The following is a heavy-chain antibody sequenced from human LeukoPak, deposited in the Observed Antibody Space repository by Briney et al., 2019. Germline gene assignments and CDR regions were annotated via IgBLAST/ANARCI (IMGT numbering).Heavy chain of an antibody. Sequence: GGSLTLSCAASGFTFSTYGMHWVRQAPGKGREWVAFIRYDGRNKYYAPSVKGRFTISRDNSKNTLCLQMNSLRAEDTAVYYCAELGITMIGGVWGKGTTVTISS. V-gene: IGHV3-30*02. CDR2: IRYDGRNK. D-gene: IGHD3-10*02. CDR1: GFTFSTYG. CDR3: AELGITMIGGV. J-gene: IGHJ6*04.